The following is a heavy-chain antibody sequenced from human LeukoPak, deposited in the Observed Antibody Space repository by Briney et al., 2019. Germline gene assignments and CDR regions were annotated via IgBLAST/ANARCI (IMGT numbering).Heavy chain of an antibody. CDR2: ISAYNGNT. CDR1: GRTFSSYA. D-gene: IGHD3-3*01. CDR3: ARKEDDFWSGYYPEYFQH. V-gene: IGHV1-18*01. Sequence: GSSVKVSCKASGRTFSSYAISWVRQAPGQGLEWMGWISAYNGNTNYAQKLQGRVTMTTDTSTSTAYMELRSLRSDDTAVYYCARKEDDFWSGYYPEYFQHWGQGTLVTAS. J-gene: IGHJ1*01.